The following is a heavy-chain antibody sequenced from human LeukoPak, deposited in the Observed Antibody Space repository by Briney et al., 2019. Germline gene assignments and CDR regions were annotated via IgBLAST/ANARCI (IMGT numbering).Heavy chain of an antibody. CDR1: GGTFSSYA. D-gene: IGHD3-22*01. V-gene: IGHV1-69*04. Sequence: SVKVSCKASGGTFSSYAISWVRQAPGQGLEWMGRIIPIPGIANYAQKFQGRVTITADESTSTAYMELSSLRSEDTAVYYCARERITMILKYAFDIWGQGTMVTVSS. J-gene: IGHJ3*02. CDR2: IIPIPGIA. CDR3: ARERITMILKYAFDI.